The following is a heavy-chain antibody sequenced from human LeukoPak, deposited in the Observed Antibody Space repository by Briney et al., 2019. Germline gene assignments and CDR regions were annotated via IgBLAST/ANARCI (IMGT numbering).Heavy chain of an antibody. CDR3: ASLSKYYYESRGFFDY. J-gene: IGHJ4*02. V-gene: IGHV4-39*01. CDR2: FSYSGST. CDR1: GGSINDRDW. Sequence: SETLSHTCDVSGGSINDRDWWTWIRQPPGKGLEYIGSFSYSGSTYYNPSLKSRVTRSVDTSKNQFSLKMSSVTAADTAVYYCASLSKYYYESRGFFDYWGQGTLVTVSS. D-gene: IGHD3-22*01.